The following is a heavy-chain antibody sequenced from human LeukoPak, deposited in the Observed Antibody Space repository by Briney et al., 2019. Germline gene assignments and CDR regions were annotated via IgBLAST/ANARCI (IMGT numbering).Heavy chain of an antibody. CDR1: GYTLTELS. J-gene: IGHJ4*02. V-gene: IGHV1-69*05. D-gene: IGHD4-23*01. CDR2: IIPIFGTA. Sequence: SVKVSCKVSGYTLTELSMHWVRQAPGQGLEWMGGIIPIFGTANYAQKFQGRVTITTDESTSTAYMELSGLRSEDTAVYYCAVVVTPGGWGQGTLVTVSS. CDR3: AVVVTPGG.